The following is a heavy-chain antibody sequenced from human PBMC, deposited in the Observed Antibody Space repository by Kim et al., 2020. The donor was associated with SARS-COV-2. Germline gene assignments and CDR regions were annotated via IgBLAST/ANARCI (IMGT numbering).Heavy chain of an antibody. CDR2: ISWNSGSI. V-gene: IGHV3-9*01. D-gene: IGHD5-12*01. Sequence: GGSLRLSCAASGFTFGDYAMHWVRQAPGKGLEWVSGISWNSGSIGYADSVKGRFTISRDNAKNSLYLQMNSLRAEDTALYYCAKDSGRRDGYNEKENTYDYWGQGTLVTVSS. J-gene: IGHJ4*02. CDR1: GFTFGDYA. CDR3: AKDSGRRDGYNEKENTYDY.